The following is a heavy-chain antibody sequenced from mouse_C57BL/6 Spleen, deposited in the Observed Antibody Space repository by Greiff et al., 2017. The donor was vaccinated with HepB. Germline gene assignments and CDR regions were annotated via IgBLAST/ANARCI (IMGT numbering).Heavy chain of an antibody. V-gene: IGHV3-6*01. Sequence: VQLQQSGPGLVKPSQSLSLTCSVTGYSITSGYYWNWIRQFPGNKLEWMGYISYDGSNNYNPSLKNRVPITRDPSKNPFCLKWHPVTTEDTATEYCAGVWVRDDYDVDDYAMDYWGQGTSVTVSS. J-gene: IGHJ4*01. D-gene: IGHD2-4*01. CDR2: ISYDGSN. CDR1: GYSITSGYY. CDR3: AGVWVRDDYDVDDYAMDY.